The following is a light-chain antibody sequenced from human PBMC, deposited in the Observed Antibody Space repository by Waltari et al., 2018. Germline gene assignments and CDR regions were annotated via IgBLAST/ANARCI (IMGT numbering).Light chain of an antibody. CDR2: RSD. J-gene: IGLJ3*02. CDR3: ASWDDSLNGHWV. V-gene: IGLV1-44*01. CDR1: YSNIGSNV. Sequence: QSVLTQPPSASGTPGQRVTISCSGSYSNIGSNVVTWYQQPPGKAPKLLIYRSDRRPSGVPVRFSGSKSGSSASLAIDGLHSEDEADYYCASWDDSLNGHWVFGGGTKVTVL.